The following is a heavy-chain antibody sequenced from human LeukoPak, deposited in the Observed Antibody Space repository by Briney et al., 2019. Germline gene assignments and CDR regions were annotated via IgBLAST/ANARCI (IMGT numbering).Heavy chain of an antibody. CDR2: IYTSGST. V-gene: IGHV4-4*07. Sequence: ASETLSLTCTVSGGSISSYYWSWIRQPAGKGLEWIGRIYTSGSTNYNPSLKSRVTMSVDTSKNQFSLKLSSVTAADTAVYYCARGVRYQQFPCCSGGSCYSTGVYFDYWGQGTLVTVSS. CDR1: GGSISSYY. D-gene: IGHD2-15*01. CDR3: ARGVRYQQFPCCSGGSCYSTGVYFDY. J-gene: IGHJ4*02.